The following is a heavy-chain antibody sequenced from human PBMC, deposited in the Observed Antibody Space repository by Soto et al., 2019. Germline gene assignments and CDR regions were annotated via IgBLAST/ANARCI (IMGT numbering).Heavy chain of an antibody. D-gene: IGHD1-20*01. CDR1: GVSISSYY. CDR2: IFYSGST. J-gene: IGHJ4*01. V-gene: IGHV4-59*01. CDR3: ARGSPVRANWNFDY. Sequence: SETLSLTCIVSGVSISSYYWSWIRQPPGRGLEWIGYIFYSGSTNYNPSLKSRVTISVETSKNQFSLKLSSVTAADTAMYYCARGSPVRANWNFDYWGLGTLVTVSS.